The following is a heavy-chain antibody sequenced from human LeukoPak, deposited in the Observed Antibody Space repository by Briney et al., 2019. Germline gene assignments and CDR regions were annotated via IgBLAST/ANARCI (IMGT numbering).Heavy chain of an antibody. D-gene: IGHD4-23*01. CDR3: ARDGGNSGY. CDR2: ISSSSSYI. J-gene: IGHJ4*02. V-gene: IGHV3-21*01. Sequence: GGSLRLSCAASGFTVSRNHMSWVRQAPGKGLEWVSSISSSSSYIYYADSVKGRFTISRDNAKNSLYLQMNSLRAEDTAVYYCARDGGNSGYWGQGTLVTVSS. CDR1: GFTVSRNH.